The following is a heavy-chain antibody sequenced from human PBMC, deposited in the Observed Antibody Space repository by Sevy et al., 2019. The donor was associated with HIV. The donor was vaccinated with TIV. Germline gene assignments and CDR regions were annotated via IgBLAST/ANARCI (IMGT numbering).Heavy chain of an antibody. J-gene: IGHJ6*02. CDR2: ISGSGGST. CDR1: GFTFSTSA. Sequence: GGSLRLSCAVSGFTFSTSAMRWVRQAPGKGLEWVSSISGSGGSTYYANSLKGRFTISRDNSKNTVYLQMNCLRAEDSAVYYCARVPHPAAMQTFYYFGMDVWGQGTTVTVSS. D-gene: IGHD2-2*01. CDR3: ARVPHPAAMQTFYYFGMDV. V-gene: IGHV3-23*01.